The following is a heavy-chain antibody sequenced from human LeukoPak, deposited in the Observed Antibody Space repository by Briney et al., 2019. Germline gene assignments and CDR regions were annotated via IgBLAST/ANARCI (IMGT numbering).Heavy chain of an antibody. D-gene: IGHD2-21*02. Sequence: GASVKVSCKASGYTFTGYYMHWVRQAPGQGLEWMGWINPNSGGTNYAQKFQGRVTMTRDTSISTAYMELSRLRSDDTAVYYCASVQLAYCGGDCPPGYWGQGTLVTVSS. CDR2: INPNSGGT. CDR1: GYTFTGYY. CDR3: ASVQLAYCGGDCPPGY. V-gene: IGHV1-2*02. J-gene: IGHJ4*02.